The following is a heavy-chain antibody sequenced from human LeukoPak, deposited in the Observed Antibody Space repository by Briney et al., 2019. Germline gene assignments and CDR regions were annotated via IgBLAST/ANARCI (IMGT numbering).Heavy chain of an antibody. Sequence: ASVKVSCKASGYTFTSYGISWVRQAPGQGLEWMGWICAYNGNTNYAQKLQGRVTMTTDTSTSTAYMKLGSLRSDDTAVYYCARDCSGGSCYSDYWGQGTLVTVSS. D-gene: IGHD2-15*01. CDR3: ARDCSGGSCYSDY. V-gene: IGHV1-18*01. J-gene: IGHJ4*02. CDR2: ICAYNGNT. CDR1: GYTFTSYG.